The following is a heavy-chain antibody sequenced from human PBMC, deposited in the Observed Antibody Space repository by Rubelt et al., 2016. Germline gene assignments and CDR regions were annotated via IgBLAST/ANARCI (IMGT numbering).Heavy chain of an antibody. J-gene: IGHJ4*02. CDR2: FYSGGST. V-gene: IGHV3-53*01. D-gene: IGHD5-18*01. CDR3: ARGLQRVDY. Sequence: EVQLVESGGGLIQPGGSLRLSCAASGFTVSSNYMSWVRQAPGKGLEWVSVFYSGGSTYYADSVKGRFNISRDNAKNSLYLQMNGLRDEDTAVYYCARGLQRVDYWGQGTLVTVSS. CDR1: GFTVSSNY.